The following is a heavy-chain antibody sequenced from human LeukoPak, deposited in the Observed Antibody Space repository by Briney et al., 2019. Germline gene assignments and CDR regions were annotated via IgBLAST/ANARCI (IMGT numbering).Heavy chain of an antibody. V-gene: IGHV4-59*08. D-gene: IGHD3-22*01. Sequence: SETLSLTCTVSGGSISTYYWSWIRQPLGKGLEWIGYIYYTGSTNYNPSLKSRVTISVDTSKNQFSLKLSSVTAADTAVYYCARSYYYDSSGYPHDAFDIWGQGTMVTVSS. CDR2: IYYTGST. CDR3: ARSYYYDSSGYPHDAFDI. CDR1: GGSISTYY. J-gene: IGHJ3*02.